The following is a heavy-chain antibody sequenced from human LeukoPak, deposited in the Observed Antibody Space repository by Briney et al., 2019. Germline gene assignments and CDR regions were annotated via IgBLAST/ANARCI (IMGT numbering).Heavy chain of an antibody. D-gene: IGHD2-2*02. Sequence: ASVKVSCKASGYTFTGYYMHWVRQAPGQGLEWMGWINPNSGGTNYAQKFQGRVTMTRDTSISTANMELSRLRSDDTAVYYCATGIVVPAAIRGGHWFDPWGQGTLVTVSS. CDR2: INPNSGGT. V-gene: IGHV1-2*02. CDR1: GYTFTGYY. J-gene: IGHJ5*02. CDR3: ATGIVVPAAIRGGHWFDP.